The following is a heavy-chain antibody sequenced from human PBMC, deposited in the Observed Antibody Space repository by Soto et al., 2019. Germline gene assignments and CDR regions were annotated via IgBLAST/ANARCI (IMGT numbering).Heavy chain of an antibody. D-gene: IGHD2-21*02. CDR2: ISAYNGNT. J-gene: IGHJ6*02. Sequence: ASVKVSCKASGYTFTSYGISWVRQAPGQGLEWMGWISAYNGNTNYAQKLQGRVTITADESTSTAYMELSSLRSEDTAVYYCARDVVVVTAIPRDYGMDVWGQGTTVTVSS. V-gene: IGHV1-18*01. CDR1: GYTFTSYG. CDR3: ARDVVVVTAIPRDYGMDV.